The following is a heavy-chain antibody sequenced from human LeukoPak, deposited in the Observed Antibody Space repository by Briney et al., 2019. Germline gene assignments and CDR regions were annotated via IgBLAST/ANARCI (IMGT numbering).Heavy chain of an antibody. D-gene: IGHD6-19*01. CDR2: IYSDNT. J-gene: IGHJ6*03. CDR1: GFTVSSNS. V-gene: IGHV3-66*03. CDR3: ARDSYSSGWYPIHYYYYMDV. Sequence: PGGSLRLSCTVSGFTVSSNSMGWVRQAPGKGLEWVSFIYSDNTHYSDSVKGRFTISRDNSKNTLYLQMNSLRAEDTAVYYCARDSYSSGWYPIHYYYYMDVWGKGTTVTVSS.